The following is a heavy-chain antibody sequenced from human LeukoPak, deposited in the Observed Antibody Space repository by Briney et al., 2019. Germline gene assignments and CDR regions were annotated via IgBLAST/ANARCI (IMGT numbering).Heavy chain of an antibody. Sequence: QPSETLSLTCAVYGGSFSGYYWSWIRQPPGKGLEWIGEINHSGSTNYNPSLKSRVTISVDTSKNQFSLKLSSVTAADTAVYYCARRRFLGRITMVWGVYRDWGQGTLVTVSS. V-gene: IGHV4-34*01. J-gene: IGHJ4*02. CDR3: ARRRFLGRITMVWGVYRD. CDR2: INHSGST. D-gene: IGHD3-10*01. CDR1: GGSFSGYY.